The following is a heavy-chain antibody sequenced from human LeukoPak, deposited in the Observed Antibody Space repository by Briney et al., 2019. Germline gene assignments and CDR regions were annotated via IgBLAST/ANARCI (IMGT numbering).Heavy chain of an antibody. V-gene: IGHV1-24*01. CDR1: GYTLTELS. CDR3: ARDASMVRGVRADY. Sequence: ASVKVSCKVSGYTLTELSMHWVRQAPGKGLEWMGGFDPEDGETIYAQKLQGRVTMTTDTSTSTAYMELRSLRSDDTAVYYCARDASMVRGVRADYWGQGTLVTVSS. D-gene: IGHD3-10*01. J-gene: IGHJ4*02. CDR2: FDPEDGET.